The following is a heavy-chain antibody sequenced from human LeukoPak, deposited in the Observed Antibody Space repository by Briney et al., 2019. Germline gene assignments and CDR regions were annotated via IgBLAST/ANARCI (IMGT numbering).Heavy chain of an antibody. CDR3: TRGSQNCASASCYNF. CDR1: GYTFTSYD. D-gene: IGHD2-2*02. V-gene: IGHV1-8*01. Sequence: ASVKVSCEASGYTFTSYDINWVRQAAGQGLEWMGWMNPNSGNTGYAQKLQGRVTMTRTTSISTAYMELGSLTSEDTAVYYCTRGSQNCASASCYNFWGQGTLVTVSS. J-gene: IGHJ4*02. CDR2: MNPNSGNT.